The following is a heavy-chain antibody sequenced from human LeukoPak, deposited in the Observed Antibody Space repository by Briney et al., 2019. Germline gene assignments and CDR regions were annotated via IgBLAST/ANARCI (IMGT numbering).Heavy chain of an antibody. D-gene: IGHD6-19*01. CDR3: ARDNSGRNYFEY. V-gene: IGHV3-23*01. CDR2: ISSSGGST. J-gene: IGHJ4*02. Sequence: PGGSLRLSCAASGFTFSSYAMSWVCQAPGKGLEWVSGISSSGGSTYYADSVKGRFTISRDNAKNSLYLQMNSLRDEDTAVYYCARDNSGRNYFEYWGQGTLVTVSS. CDR1: GFTFSSYA.